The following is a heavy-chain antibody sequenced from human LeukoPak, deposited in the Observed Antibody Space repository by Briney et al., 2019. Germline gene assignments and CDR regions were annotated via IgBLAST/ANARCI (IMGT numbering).Heavy chain of an antibody. D-gene: IGHD3-3*01. J-gene: IGHJ6*02. V-gene: IGHV3-33*01. CDR2: IWYDGSNK. CDR3: ARDQAYYDFWSGYFGVPQQKYCYYGMDV. CDR1: GFTFSSYG. Sequence: GGSLRLSCAASGFTFSSYGMHWVRQAPGKGLEWVAVIWYDGSNKYYADSVKGRFTISRDNSKNTLYLQMNSLRAEDTAVCYCARDQAYYDFWSGYFGVPQQKYCYYGMDVWGQGTTVTVSS.